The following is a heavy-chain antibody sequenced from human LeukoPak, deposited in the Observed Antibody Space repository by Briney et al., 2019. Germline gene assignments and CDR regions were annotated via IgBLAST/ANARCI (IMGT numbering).Heavy chain of an antibody. D-gene: IGHD6-19*01. CDR2: INHSGST. V-gene: IGHV4-34*01. CDR1: GGSFSGYY. Sequence: SETLSLTCAVYGGSFSGYYWSWIRQPPGKGLEWIGEINHSGSTNYNPSLKSRVTISVDTSKNQFSLKLSSVSAADTAVYYCAREAAVAGMIYYYYYMDVWGKGTTVTVSS. J-gene: IGHJ6*03. CDR3: AREAAVAGMIYYYYYMDV.